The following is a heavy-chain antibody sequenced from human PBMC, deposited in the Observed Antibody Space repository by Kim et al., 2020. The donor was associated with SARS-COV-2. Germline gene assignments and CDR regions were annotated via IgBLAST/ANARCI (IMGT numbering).Heavy chain of an antibody. Sequence: GGSLRLSCVASGFNFRDYAMHWVRQAPGKGLEWVASISWQSSSIGYADSVKGRFSISRDNAKNSLYLQMNSLRREDTALYYCAKSQDGYYSYGMDVWGPG. V-gene: IGHV3-9*01. CDR2: ISWQSSSI. J-gene: IGHJ6*02. CDR3: AKSQDGYYSYGMDV. CDR1: GFNFRDYA.